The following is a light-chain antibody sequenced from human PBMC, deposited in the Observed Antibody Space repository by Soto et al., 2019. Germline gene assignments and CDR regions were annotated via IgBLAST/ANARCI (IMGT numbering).Light chain of an antibody. Sequence: EIVLTQSPATLSLSPGERATLSCRASQSVSSYLAWYQQKPGQAPRLLIYDASNRATGIPARFSGSGSGTDFTLTINNLEPEDFAFYYCQQRRNWPPMYTFGQGNKLEIK. J-gene: IGKJ2*01. CDR3: QQRRNWPPMYT. V-gene: IGKV3-11*01. CDR1: QSVSSY. CDR2: DAS.